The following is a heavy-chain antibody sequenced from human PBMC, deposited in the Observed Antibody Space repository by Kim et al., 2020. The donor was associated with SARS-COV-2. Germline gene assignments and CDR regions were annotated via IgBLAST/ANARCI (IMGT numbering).Heavy chain of an antibody. CDR2: INTNTGNP. CDR1: GYTFTSYA. D-gene: IGHD3-10*01. Sequence: ASVKVSCKASGYTFTSYAMNWVRQAPGQGLEWMGWINTNTGNPTYAQGFTGRFVFSLDTSVSTAYLQISSLKAEDTAVYYCARGGAMVRGVIAWAYYWGQGTLVTVSS. V-gene: IGHV7-4-1*02. J-gene: IGHJ4*02. CDR3: ARGGAMVRGVIAWAYY.